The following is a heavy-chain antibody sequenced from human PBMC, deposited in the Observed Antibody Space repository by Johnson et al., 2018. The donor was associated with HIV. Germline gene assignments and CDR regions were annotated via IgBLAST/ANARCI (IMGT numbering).Heavy chain of an antibody. CDR1: GFTVSRNY. V-gene: IGHV3-53*01. J-gene: IGHJ3*01. CDR2: IYSGGST. CDR3: ARERLLESSGYLAV. Sequence: VQLVESGGGLIQPGGSLRLSCTASGFTVSRNYMSWVRQAPGKGLEWVSVIYSGGSTYYADSVKGRFTISKDNSKNTLYLQMNSLRAEDTAVYYCARERLLESSGYLAVWGQETMVTVSS. D-gene: IGHD3-22*01.